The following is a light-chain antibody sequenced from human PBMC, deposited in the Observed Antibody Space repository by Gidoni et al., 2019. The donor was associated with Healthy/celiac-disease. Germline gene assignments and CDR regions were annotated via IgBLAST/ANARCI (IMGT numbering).Light chain of an antibody. V-gene: IGKV2-28*01. Sequence: DIVMTQSPLSLPVTPGEPASISCRSSQSLLHSNGYNYLDWYLRKPGQSPQLLIYLGSNRASGVPDRFSGSGSGTDFTLKISRVEAEDVGVYYCMQALQTLTCGGGTKVEIK. J-gene: IGKJ4*01. CDR1: QSLLHSNGYNY. CDR2: LGS. CDR3: MQALQTLT.